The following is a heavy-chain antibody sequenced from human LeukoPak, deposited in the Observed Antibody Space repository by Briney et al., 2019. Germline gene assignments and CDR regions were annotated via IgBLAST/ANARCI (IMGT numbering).Heavy chain of an antibody. Sequence: GGSLRLSCAASGFTFSSYAMHWVRQAPGKGLEWVAVISYDGSNKYYADSVKGRFTISRDNSKNTLYLQMNSLRAEDTAVYYCARVWLGELLSPFDYWGQGTLVTVSS. J-gene: IGHJ4*02. V-gene: IGHV3-30-3*01. D-gene: IGHD3-10*01. CDR1: GFTFSSYA. CDR3: ARVWLGELLSPFDY. CDR2: ISYDGSNK.